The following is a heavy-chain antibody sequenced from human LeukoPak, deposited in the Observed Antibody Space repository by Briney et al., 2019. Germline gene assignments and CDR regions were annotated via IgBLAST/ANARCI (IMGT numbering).Heavy chain of an antibody. Sequence: ASVKDSCKGSVYSFIGYSMHWVRQAPGQGLEWMGWINPNTGGTNYAQKFQGRVTMTRDTSISTAYMELSSLRSDDTAVYHCAREYVADSSPLFDYWGQGSLVTVSS. CDR3: AREYVADSSPLFDY. J-gene: IGHJ4*02. CDR2: INPNTGGT. CDR1: VYSFIGYS. V-gene: IGHV1-2*02. D-gene: IGHD6-13*01.